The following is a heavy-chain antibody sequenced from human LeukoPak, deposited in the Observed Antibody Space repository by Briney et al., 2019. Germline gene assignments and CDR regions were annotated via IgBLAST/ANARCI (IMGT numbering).Heavy chain of an antibody. CDR2: INPDGSDK. CDR3: ARGSGIHYFDY. V-gene: IGHV3-74*01. CDR1: RFTFSSYW. Sequence: PRGSHRDSCEASRFTFSSYWIHWVRQAPGKGLMWVSRINPDGSDKTSAVWGKGRFTISRDNAKNTVYLQMNSLRAEDTAVYYCARGSGIHYFDYWG. J-gene: IGHJ4*01. D-gene: IGHD6-19*01.